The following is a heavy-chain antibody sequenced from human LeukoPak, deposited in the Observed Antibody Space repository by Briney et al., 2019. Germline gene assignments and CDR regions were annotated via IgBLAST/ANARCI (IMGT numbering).Heavy chain of an antibody. V-gene: IGHV3-53*01. CDR3: ARVRGDSRGNAFDI. CDR1: GLFVSSDY. CDR2: IYSGGKT. Sequence: GGSLSLSCAVSGLFVSSDYMTWVRQAPGKGLEWVSLIYSGGKTYYTDSVKGRFTISRDNSNKTLSLQMNGLRAEDTAVYYCARVRGDSRGNAFDIWGQGTMVTVS. J-gene: IGHJ3*02. D-gene: IGHD2-15*01.